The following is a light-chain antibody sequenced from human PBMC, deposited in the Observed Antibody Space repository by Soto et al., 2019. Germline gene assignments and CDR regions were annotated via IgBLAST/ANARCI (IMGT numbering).Light chain of an antibody. V-gene: IGLV2-14*01. CDR3: SSYTSSSTTYV. CDR2: EVS. CDR1: RSDVGGYNY. J-gene: IGLJ1*01. Sequence: QSALTQPASVSGSPGQSITISCTGTRSDVGGYNYVSWYQQHPGKAPKLMIYEVSNRPSGVSNRFSGSKSGNTASLTMSGLQAEDETDYYCSSYTSSSTTYVFGTGTKLTVL.